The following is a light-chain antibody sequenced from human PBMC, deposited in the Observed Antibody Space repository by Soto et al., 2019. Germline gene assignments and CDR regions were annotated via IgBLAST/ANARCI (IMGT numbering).Light chain of an antibody. CDR3: CSYAGSYTAP. V-gene: IGLV2-11*01. J-gene: IGLJ2*01. CDR1: SSDVGEYNY. CDR2: DVT. Sequence: QSALTQPRSVSGSPGQSVTISCTGTSSDVGEYNYVSWYQQHPGKAPKLMIYDVTKRPSGVPDRFSGSKSGNTASLTISGLQADDEADYYCCSYAGSYTAPFGVWLQVTVL.